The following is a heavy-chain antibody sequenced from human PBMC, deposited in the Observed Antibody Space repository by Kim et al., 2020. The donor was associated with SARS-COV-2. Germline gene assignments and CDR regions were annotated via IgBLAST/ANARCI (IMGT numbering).Heavy chain of an antibody. J-gene: IGHJ4*02. D-gene: IGHD6-13*01. CDR3: ARGSWYDY. CDR2: SDT. V-gene: IGHV5-51*01. Sequence: SDTRYSPSFQGQVTISADKSISTAYLQWSSLKASDTAMYYCARGSWYDYWGQGTLVTVSS.